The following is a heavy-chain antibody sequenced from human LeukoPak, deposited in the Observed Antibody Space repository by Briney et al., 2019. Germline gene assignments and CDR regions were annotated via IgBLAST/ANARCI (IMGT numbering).Heavy chain of an antibody. Sequence: ASVKVSCKASGYTLTAHYMHWVRQAPGQGLEWMRRINPNSGDTNYAQKFQGRVTMTRDTSISTAYMDLSRLTSDDTAVYYCARPYGSGSFDNWFDPWGQGTLVIVSS. CDR3: ARPYGSGSFDNWFDP. D-gene: IGHD3-10*01. V-gene: IGHV1-2*06. CDR2: INPNSGDT. J-gene: IGHJ5*02. CDR1: GYTLTAHY.